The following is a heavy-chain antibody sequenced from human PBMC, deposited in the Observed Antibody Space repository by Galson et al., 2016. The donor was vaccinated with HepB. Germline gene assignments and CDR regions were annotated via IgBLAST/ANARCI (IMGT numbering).Heavy chain of an antibody. J-gene: IGHJ4*02. CDR2: IWYDGSNK. CDR1: GFTFSSYG. D-gene: IGHD3-9*01. Sequence: SLRLSCAASGFTFSSYGMHWVRQAPGKGLEWVAVIWYDGSNKNYADSVKGRFTISRDNSKNTVYLQMNSLRAEDTAVYYCASYAGYFPGNWGQGTLVTVSS. V-gene: IGHV3-33*01. CDR3: ASYAGYFPGN.